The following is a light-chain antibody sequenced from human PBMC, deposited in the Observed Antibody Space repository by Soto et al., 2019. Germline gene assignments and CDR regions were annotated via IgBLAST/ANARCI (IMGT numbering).Light chain of an antibody. V-gene: IGKV1-5*03. CDR1: QSISVW. CDR2: QAS. Sequence: DIQMTQSPSTLSASVGDRVTITCRASQSISVWLAWYQQKPGKAPNLLIYQASSLEGGVPSRFSGSGSGTEFSLTISSLQPDDLATYYCQNYHTYPPTFSPGPKVDIK. J-gene: IGKJ3*01. CDR3: QNYHTYPPT.